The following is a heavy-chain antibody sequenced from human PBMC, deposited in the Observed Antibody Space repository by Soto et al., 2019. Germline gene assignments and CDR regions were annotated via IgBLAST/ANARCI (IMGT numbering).Heavy chain of an antibody. CDR2: ISYDGSNK. CDR3: ARDGNFWSGYPSVAGYYGMDV. Sequence: HPGGSLRLSCAASGFTFSSYAMHWVRQAPGKGLEWVAVISYDGSNKYYADSVKGRFTISRDNSKNTLYLQMNSLRAEDTAVYYCARDGNFWSGYPSVAGYYGMDVWGQGTTVTVSS. J-gene: IGHJ6*02. CDR1: GFTFSSYA. V-gene: IGHV3-30-3*01. D-gene: IGHD3-3*01.